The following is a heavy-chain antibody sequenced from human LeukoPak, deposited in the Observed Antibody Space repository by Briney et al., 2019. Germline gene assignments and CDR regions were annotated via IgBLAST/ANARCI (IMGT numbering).Heavy chain of an antibody. Sequence: GASVKVSCKASGYSFISYDISWVRQAPGQGLERMGWISAYNGNTNYAQKLQGRVTMTTDTSTSTAYMELRSLRSDDTAVYYCARVVPHPGDSGSYHVRGSDDYWGQGTLVTVSS. V-gene: IGHV1-18*01. D-gene: IGHD1-26*01. CDR2: ISAYNGNT. CDR3: ARVVPHPGDSGSYHVRGSDDY. J-gene: IGHJ4*02. CDR1: GYSFISYD.